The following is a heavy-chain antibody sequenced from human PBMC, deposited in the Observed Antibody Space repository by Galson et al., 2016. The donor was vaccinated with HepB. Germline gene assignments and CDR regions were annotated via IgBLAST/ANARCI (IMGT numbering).Heavy chain of an antibody. D-gene: IGHD3-16*01. J-gene: IGHJ4*02. Sequence: SLRLSCAASGFTFSTYWMTWVRQAPGKGLQWVSAISATGGTTYYGESVKGRFTISRDNSKNTLYLQMNSLRAEDTAVYYCVKESPVRGNHFEYWGQGTLVTVSS. V-gene: IGHV3-23*01. CDR3: VKESPVRGNHFEY. CDR2: ISATGGTT. CDR1: GFTFSTYW.